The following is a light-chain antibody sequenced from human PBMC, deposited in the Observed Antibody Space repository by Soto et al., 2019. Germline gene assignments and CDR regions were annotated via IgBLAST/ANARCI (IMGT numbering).Light chain of an antibody. J-gene: IGKJ2*01. CDR3: QPYNSSPST. CDR2: DAS. Sequence: DIQMTQYPSTLSASVGDRVTITCRSSQSIRSWLAWYQQKPGKAPNLLIYDASSLESGVPSRFSGSGSGTEFTLPISSLQADDFATYYCQPYNSSPSTFGQGTKLEIK. V-gene: IGKV1-5*01. CDR1: QSIRSW.